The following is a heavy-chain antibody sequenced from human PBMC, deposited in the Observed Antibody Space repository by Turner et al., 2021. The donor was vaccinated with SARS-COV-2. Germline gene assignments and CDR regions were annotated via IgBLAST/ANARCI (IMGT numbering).Heavy chain of an antibody. CDR3: ARDYGDFYFDY. Sequence: EVKLVETGGGLIQPGGSLRLSCAASGFTVSSNYMSWVRQAPVKGLEWVSVIYSGGSTYYADSVKGRFTISRDNSKNTLYLQMNSLRAEDTAVYYCARDYGDFYFDYWGQGTLVTVSS. CDR1: GFTVSSNY. J-gene: IGHJ4*02. CDR2: IYSGGST. V-gene: IGHV3-53*02. D-gene: IGHD4-17*01.